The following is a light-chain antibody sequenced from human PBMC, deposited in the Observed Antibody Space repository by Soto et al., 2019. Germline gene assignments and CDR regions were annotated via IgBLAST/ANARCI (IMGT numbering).Light chain of an antibody. CDR1: QSVSSY. CDR2: DAS. Sequence: EIVLTQSPATLSLSPGERATLSCRASQSVSSYLAWYQQKPGQAPRLLIYDASNRATGIPARFSGSGSGTDFTLTISSLEPEDFAVYYCQQRSNWPPGFTFGP. J-gene: IGKJ3*01. CDR3: QQRSNWPPGFT. V-gene: IGKV3-11*01.